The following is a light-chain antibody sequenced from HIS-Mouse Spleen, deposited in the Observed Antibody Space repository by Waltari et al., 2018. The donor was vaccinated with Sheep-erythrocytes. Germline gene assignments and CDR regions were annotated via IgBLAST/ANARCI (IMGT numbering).Light chain of an antibody. CDR1: PSHVGGYHY. J-gene: IGLJ1*01. CDR2: DVS. V-gene: IGLV2-11*01. Sequence: QSALTQPRSVPLPPRLSLTISCPGTPSHVGGYHYFSWYQQYPGKAPKLMICDVSKRPSGVPDRFSGSKSGNTASLTISGLQAEDEADYYCCSYVGSYNHVFATGTKVTVL. CDR3: CSYVGSYNHV.